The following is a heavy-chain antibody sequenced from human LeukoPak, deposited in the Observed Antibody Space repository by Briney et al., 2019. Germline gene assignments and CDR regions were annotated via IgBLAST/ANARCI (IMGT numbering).Heavy chain of an antibody. CDR2: IYYRASP. J-gene: IGHJ5*02. V-gene: IGHV4-59*01. Sequence: PSETLSLTCPVSGGSLSSYYWSWLRQPPGKGLEWVGYIYYRASPNYNPSLQSRVTISVDTSKSQCSLKLSSVTAADTAVYYCARGTNLFHPGGEGTLLTVPS. CDR1: GGSLSSYY. CDR3: ARGTNLFHP.